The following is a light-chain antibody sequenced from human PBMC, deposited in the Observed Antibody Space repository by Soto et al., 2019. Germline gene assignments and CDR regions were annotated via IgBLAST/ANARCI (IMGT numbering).Light chain of an antibody. Sequence: DIEMTQSPSSLSATVGEGVTIICRATQGIRNNLAWYQQKPGEVPKLLIYAASTLQSGVPSRFSGSGSGTDFTLTISTLQPEDVATYYCQKYNSAPRTFGPGTKVEIK. CDR1: QGIRNN. CDR2: AAS. CDR3: QKYNSAPRT. V-gene: IGKV1-27*01. J-gene: IGKJ1*01.